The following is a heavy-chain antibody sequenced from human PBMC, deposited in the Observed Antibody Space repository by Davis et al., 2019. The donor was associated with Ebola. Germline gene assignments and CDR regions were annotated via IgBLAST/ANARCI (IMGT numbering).Heavy chain of an antibody. D-gene: IGHD3-10*01. V-gene: IGHV3-33*01. CDR3: ARDRLWFGELLYSEGVAEIY. Sequence: GESLKISCAASGFTFSNYAMHWVRQAPGKGLEWVTVIWYDGSNENYADSVKGRFTISRDNAKNSLYLQMNSLRDEDTAVYYCARDRLWFGELLYSEGVAEIYWGQGTLVTVSS. CDR1: GFTFSNYA. CDR2: IWYDGSNE. J-gene: IGHJ4*02.